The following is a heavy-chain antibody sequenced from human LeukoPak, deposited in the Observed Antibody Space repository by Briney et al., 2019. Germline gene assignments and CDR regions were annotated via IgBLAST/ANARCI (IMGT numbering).Heavy chain of an antibody. V-gene: IGHV3-13*01. CDR3: ARAYYGSGSYDAFDI. Sequence: GGSLRLSCAASGFTFSSYDMHWVRQATGKGLEWVSAIGTAGDTYYPGSVKGRFTISRENAKNSLYLQMNSLRAGDTAVYYCARAYYGSGSYDAFDIWGQGTMVTVSS. CDR1: GFTFSSYD. CDR2: IGTAGDT. J-gene: IGHJ3*02. D-gene: IGHD3-10*01.